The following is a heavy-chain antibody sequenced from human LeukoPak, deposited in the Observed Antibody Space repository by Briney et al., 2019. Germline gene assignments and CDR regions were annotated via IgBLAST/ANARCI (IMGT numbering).Heavy chain of an antibody. V-gene: IGHV3-30*02. D-gene: IGHD4-17*01. CDR3: AKWSGDYPSYYLDY. J-gene: IGHJ4*02. CDR2: IRSDGSSK. CDR1: GFTFRSYG. Sequence: GGSLRLSCAASGFTFRSYGLHWVRQAPGKGLEWVALIRSDGSSKNYADSVKGRFTISRDASKNTVYLQMNSLRAEDAAVYSCAKWSGDYPSYYLDYWGQGTLVTVSS.